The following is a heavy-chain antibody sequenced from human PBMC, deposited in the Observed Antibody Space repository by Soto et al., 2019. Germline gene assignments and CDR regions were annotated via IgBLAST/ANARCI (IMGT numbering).Heavy chain of an antibody. CDR1: GYTFTSYY. CDR2: INPSGGST. V-gene: IGHV1-46*01. Sequence: ASVKVSCKSSGYTFTSYYMHWVRQAPGQGLEWMGIINPSGGSTSYAQKFQGRVTMTRDTSTSTVYMELSSLRSEDTAVYYCAIGGLRPQWYYFDYWGQGTLVTSPQ. D-gene: IGHD3-16*01. CDR3: AIGGLRPQWYYFDY. J-gene: IGHJ4*02.